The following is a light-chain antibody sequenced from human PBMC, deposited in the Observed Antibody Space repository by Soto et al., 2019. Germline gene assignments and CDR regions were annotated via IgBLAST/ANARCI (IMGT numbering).Light chain of an antibody. V-gene: IGKV1-5*03. CDR3: QQYHIYSWT. CDR2: KAS. Sequence: DIQMTQSPSTLSGSVGDRVTITCRASQTISSWLAWYQQKPGKAPKLLIYKASTLKSGVPSRFSGSGSGTEFTLTISSLQPDDFATYYCQQYHIYSWTFGQGTKVDIK. J-gene: IGKJ1*01. CDR1: QTISSW.